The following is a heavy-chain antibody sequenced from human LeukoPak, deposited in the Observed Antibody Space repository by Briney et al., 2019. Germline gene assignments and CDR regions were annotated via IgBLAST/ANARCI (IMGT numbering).Heavy chain of an antibody. J-gene: IGHJ4*02. CDR1: GFTFSSYA. CDR2: ISYDGSNK. CDR3: ARGGESGSSGWYDQYYFDY. D-gene: IGHD6-19*01. V-gene: IGHV3-30-3*01. Sequence: GGTLRLSCAASGFTFSSYAMHWVRQAPGKGLEWVAVISYDGSNKYYADSVKGRFTISRDNSKNTLYLQMNSLRAEDTAVYYCARGGESGSSGWYDQYYFDYWGQGTLVTVSS.